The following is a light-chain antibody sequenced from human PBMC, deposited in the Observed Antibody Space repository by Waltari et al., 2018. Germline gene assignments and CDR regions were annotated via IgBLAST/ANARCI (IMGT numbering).Light chain of an antibody. CDR2: VAS. CDR1: QDITNF. V-gene: IGKV1-33*01. Sequence: DIQMTQSLSSLSASVGDRVTITCQASQDITNFLNWYQQKPGKAPKVLIYVASNLETGVPLRFSGSGSGTHFTLTITSLQPEDIATYYCQQYDHVPYTFGQGTRVEIK. CDR3: QQYDHVPYT. J-gene: IGKJ2*01.